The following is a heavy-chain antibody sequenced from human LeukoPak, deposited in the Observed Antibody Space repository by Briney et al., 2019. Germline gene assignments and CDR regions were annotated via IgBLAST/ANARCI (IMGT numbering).Heavy chain of an antibody. V-gene: IGHV1-3*03. J-gene: IGHJ3*02. Sequence: ASVKVSCKASGYTFTSYAMHWVRQAPEQRLEWMGWINAGNGNTKYSQEFQGRVTITRDTSASTAYMELSSLRSEDMAVYYCATSSRPNALRDAFDIWGQGTMVTVSS. D-gene: IGHD2-2*01. CDR1: GYTFTSYA. CDR2: INAGNGNT. CDR3: ATSSRPNALRDAFDI.